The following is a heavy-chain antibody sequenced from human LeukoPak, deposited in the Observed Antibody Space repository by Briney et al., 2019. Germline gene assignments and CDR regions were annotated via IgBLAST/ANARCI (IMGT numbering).Heavy chain of an antibody. D-gene: IGHD2/OR15-2a*01. CDR3: ARDSLSEFRPPGGSYYYYYGMDV. Sequence: PSETLSLTCSVSGGLNTHYYWSWIRQPPGKGLEWIGYFYHSGSTNYNPSLKSRVTISVDTSKNQFSLKLSSVTAADTAVYYCARDSLSEFRPPGGSYYYYYGMDVWGQGTTVTVSS. V-gene: IGHV4-59*12. CDR1: GGLNTHYY. J-gene: IGHJ6*02. CDR2: FYHSGST.